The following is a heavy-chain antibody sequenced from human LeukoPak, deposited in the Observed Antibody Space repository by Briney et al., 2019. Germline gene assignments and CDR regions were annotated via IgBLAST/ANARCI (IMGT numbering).Heavy chain of an antibody. CDR1: GFTFSSYT. Sequence: GGSLSLSCTASGFTFSSYTMNWVRQPPGRGLEWISYITTSGSGLYYSDSVKGRFTISRDNAKNSMYLQMDSLGAEDTAVYYCARDLYCSFDMWGQGTMVTVSS. CDR3: ARDLYCSFDM. D-gene: IGHD2-21*01. J-gene: IGHJ3*02. V-gene: IGHV3-48*01. CDR2: ITTSGSGL.